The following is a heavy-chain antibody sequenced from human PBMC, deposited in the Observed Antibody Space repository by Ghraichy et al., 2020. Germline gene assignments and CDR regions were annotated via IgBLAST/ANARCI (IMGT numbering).Heavy chain of an antibody. J-gene: IGHJ4*02. CDR3: ARGYYYDSSGYSGFDY. CDR2: MNPNSGNT. CDR1: GYTFTSYD. D-gene: IGHD3-22*01. Sequence: ASVKVSCKASGYTFTSYDINWVRQATGQGLEWMGWMNPNSGNTGYAQKFQGRVTMTRNTSISTAYMELSSLRSEDTAVYYCARGYYYDSSGYSGFDYWGQGTLVTVSS. V-gene: IGHV1-8*01.